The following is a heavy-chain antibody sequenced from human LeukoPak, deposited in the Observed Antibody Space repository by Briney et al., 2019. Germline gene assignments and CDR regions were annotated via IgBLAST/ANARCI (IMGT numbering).Heavy chain of an antibody. CDR2: ISGSGGST. V-gene: IGHV3-23*01. J-gene: IGHJ4*02. CDR3: AKHQNKGFDY. Sequence: GGSLSLSCAASGFAFNIYAMSWVRQAPGKGLEWVSIISGSGGSTYYVDSVKGRFTISRDNSKNTLYLQMNSLRAEDTAVYYCAKHQNKGFDYWGQGTLVTVSS. CDR1: GFAFNIYA.